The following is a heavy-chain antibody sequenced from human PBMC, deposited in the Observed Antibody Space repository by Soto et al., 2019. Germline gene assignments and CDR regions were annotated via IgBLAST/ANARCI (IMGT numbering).Heavy chain of an antibody. V-gene: IGHV1-18*01. CDR2: ISAYNGNT. Sequence: GASVKVSCKASGYTFTSYGISWVRQAPGQGLEWMGWISAYNGNTNYAQKLQGRVTMTTDTSTSTAYMELRSLRSDDTAVYYCARDLFTMVRGVIWDDAFDIWGQGTMVTVSS. J-gene: IGHJ3*02. CDR1: GYTFTSYG. D-gene: IGHD3-10*01. CDR3: ARDLFTMVRGVIWDDAFDI.